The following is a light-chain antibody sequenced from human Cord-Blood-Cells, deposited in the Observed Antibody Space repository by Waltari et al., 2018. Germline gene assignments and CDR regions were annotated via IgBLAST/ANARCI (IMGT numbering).Light chain of an antibody. J-gene: IGLJ1*01. V-gene: IGLV2-23*01. CDR2: EGS. CDR3: CSYAGSSTFYV. CDR1: SSDVGSYNL. Sequence: QSALTQPASVSGSPGQSITISCTGTSSDVGSYNLVSWYQQHPGKAPKLMIYEGSKRRSGVSNRFSGSKSGNTASLTIAGLQAADEADYYCCSYAGSSTFYVFGTVTKVTVL.